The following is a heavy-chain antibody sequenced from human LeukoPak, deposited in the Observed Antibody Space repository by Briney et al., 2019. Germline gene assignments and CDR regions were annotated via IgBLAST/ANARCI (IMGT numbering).Heavy chain of an antibody. Sequence: GGSLRLSCAASGFTFSSYSMNWVRQAPGKGLEWVSYISSSSSTIYYADSVKGRFTISRDNAKNSLYLQMNSLRAEDTAVYYCARELKYYDFWSGFDYWGQGTLVTVSS. CDR2: ISSSSSTI. CDR3: ARELKYYDFWSGFDY. J-gene: IGHJ4*02. CDR1: GFTFSSYS. V-gene: IGHV3-48*01. D-gene: IGHD3-3*01.